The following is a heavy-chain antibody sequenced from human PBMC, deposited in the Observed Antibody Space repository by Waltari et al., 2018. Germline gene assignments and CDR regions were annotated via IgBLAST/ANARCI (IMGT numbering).Heavy chain of an antibody. CDR2: IVPLFGTA. D-gene: IGHD3-22*01. CDR3: ARGGARHYDSSGYYDFDS. J-gene: IGHJ4*02. V-gene: IGHV1-69*05. CDR1: GDTFSGYA. Sequence: QVQLVQSGAEVKKPGSSVKVSCTASGDTFSGYAMRWVRQAPGQGLEGMGGIVPLFGTAKYAHNFQDRLTITTDEFTTTAYMELSGLGSEDTAVYFCARGGARHYDSSGYYDFDSWGQGTQVSVSS.